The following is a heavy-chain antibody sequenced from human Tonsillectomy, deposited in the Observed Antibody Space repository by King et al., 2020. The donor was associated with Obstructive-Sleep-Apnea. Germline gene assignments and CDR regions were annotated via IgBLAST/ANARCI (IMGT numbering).Heavy chain of an antibody. CDR3: AREFSSGWYGRGSFDY. J-gene: IGHJ4*02. CDR2: ISYDGSNK. Sequence: VQLVESGGGVVQPGRSLRLSCAASGFTFSTYAMHWVRQAPGKGLEWVAVISYDGSNKYCADSVKGRFTISRDNSKNTLYLQMNSLRAEDTAVYYCAREFSSGWYGRGSFDYWGQGTLVTVSS. CDR1: GFTFSTYA. V-gene: IGHV3-30*04. D-gene: IGHD6-19*01.